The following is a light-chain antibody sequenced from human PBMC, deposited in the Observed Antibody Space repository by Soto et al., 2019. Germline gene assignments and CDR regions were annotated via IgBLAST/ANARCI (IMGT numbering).Light chain of an antibody. Sequence: EIVLTQSPGTLSLSPGDRATLSCRASQTISSTYLAWYQQNPGQAPRLLMYGVSSRASGVPDRFSGSGSGTDFTLSISGLEPEDFAVYSCQQYGTLPWTFGQGTKVDIK. CDR3: QQYGTLPWT. CDR1: QTISSTY. J-gene: IGKJ1*01. CDR2: GVS. V-gene: IGKV3-20*01.